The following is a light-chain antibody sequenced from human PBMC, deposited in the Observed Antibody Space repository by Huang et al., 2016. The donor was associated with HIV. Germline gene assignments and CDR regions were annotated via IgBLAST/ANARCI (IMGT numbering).Light chain of an antibody. V-gene: IGKV1-6*01. CDR3: LQDYTYPWT. CDR1: QDIGKD. CDR2: ATS. J-gene: IGKJ1*01. Sequence: AIQMTQAPASLSASVGAIVTITCRASQDIGKDLVWYQQRLGKAPKLLVSATSPLQSGVPSRVTGSGSGTHFTLTISVLQPEDFATYYCLQDYTYPWTFGQGTKVEI.